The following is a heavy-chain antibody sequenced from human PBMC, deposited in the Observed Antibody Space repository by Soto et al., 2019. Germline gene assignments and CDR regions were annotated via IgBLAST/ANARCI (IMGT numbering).Heavy chain of an antibody. J-gene: IGHJ4*02. V-gene: IGHV4-59*11. D-gene: IGHD3-16*01. CDR3: ARADTDASVGC. CDR1: GASMSSHD. Sequence: PSETLSLTCTVSGASMSSHDWTWLRHSPGKGLEWIGYISYSGSTYYNPSHKSRVTISADTSRNQFSLKLSAVISADTAVYYCARADTDASVGCWGQTTPVTGSS. CDR2: ISYSGST.